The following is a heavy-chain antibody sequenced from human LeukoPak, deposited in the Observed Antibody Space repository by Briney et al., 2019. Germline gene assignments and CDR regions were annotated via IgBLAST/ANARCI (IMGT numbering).Heavy chain of an antibody. CDR1: GFTFSSYW. V-gene: IGHV3-74*01. CDR2: INSDGSST. J-gene: IGHJ6*02. Sequence: GGSLRLSCAASGFTFSSYWMHWVRQAPGKGLVWVSRINSDGSSTSYADSVKGRFTISRDNAKNTLYLQMNSLRAEDTAVYYCARTTQGSQYDFWSGYPYYYYGMDVWGQGTTVTVSS. CDR3: ARTTQGSQYDFWSGYPYYYYGMDV. D-gene: IGHD3-3*01.